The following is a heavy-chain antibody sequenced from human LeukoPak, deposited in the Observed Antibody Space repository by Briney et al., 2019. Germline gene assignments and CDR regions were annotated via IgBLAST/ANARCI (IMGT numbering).Heavy chain of an antibody. CDR1: GYTFTSYG. D-gene: IGHD6-13*01. V-gene: IGHV1-18*01. Sequence: GASVTVSFKASGYTFTSYGYSWGRQAHGPGLEWMGWISGYSGNTNYGEKLQGRVTMTTDTSTSTAYMELRSLRSDDTAVYYCARDQGAAADFDYYMDVWGKGTTVTVSS. J-gene: IGHJ6*03. CDR2: ISGYSGNT. CDR3: ARDQGAAADFDYYMDV.